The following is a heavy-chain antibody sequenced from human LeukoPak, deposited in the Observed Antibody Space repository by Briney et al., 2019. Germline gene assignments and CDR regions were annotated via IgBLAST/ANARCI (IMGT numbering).Heavy chain of an antibody. CDR1: GGSISSGSYY. CDR2: IYYSGST. J-gene: IGHJ4*02. D-gene: IGHD6-19*01. CDR3: ARDHGIAVAGTPSYLFDY. V-gene: IGHV4-39*07. Sequence: SETLSLTCTVSGGSISSGSYYWGWIRQPPGKGLEWIGSIYYSGSTYYNPSLKSRVTISVDTSKNQFSLKLSSVTAADTAVYYCARDHGIAVAGTPSYLFDYWGQGTLVTVSS.